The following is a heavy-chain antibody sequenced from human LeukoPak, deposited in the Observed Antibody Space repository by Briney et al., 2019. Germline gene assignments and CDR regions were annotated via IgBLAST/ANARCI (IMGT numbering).Heavy chain of an antibody. V-gene: IGHV3-48*03. J-gene: IGHJ2*01. Sequence: GGSLRLSCAASGLPFSTYEMNWVRQAPGKGLEWVSYVSGSGGTIHYADSVKGRFTISRDNGKNSLYLQMNSLRAEDTAIYYCAGGTGASGRLWYVDLWGPGTLVTVSS. CDR2: VSGSGGTI. D-gene: IGHD1-14*01. CDR1: GLPFSTYE. CDR3: AGGTGASGRLWYVDL.